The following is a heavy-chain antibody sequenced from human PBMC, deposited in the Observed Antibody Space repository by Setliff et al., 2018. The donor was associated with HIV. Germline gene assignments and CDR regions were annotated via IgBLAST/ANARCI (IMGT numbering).Heavy chain of an antibody. D-gene: IGHD5-18*01. CDR1: GGSFSAYY. J-gene: IGHJ1*01. CDR2: INHSGGT. V-gene: IGHV4-34*01. Sequence: TSETLSLTCAVYGGSFSAYYWSWIRQTPGKGLEWIGEINHSGGTNYNPSLKSRVTMSVDTSKNQFSLKLSSVTAADTAVFYCARGGYSYGFGRHRAYFQYWGQGTQVTSPQ. CDR3: ARGGYSYGFGRHRAYFQY.